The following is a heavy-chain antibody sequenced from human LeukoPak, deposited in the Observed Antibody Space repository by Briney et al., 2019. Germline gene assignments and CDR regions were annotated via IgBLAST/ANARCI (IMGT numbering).Heavy chain of an antibody. J-gene: IGHJ4*02. CDR2: ISAYNGNT. V-gene: IGHV1-18*01. CDR1: GYTFTSYG. D-gene: IGHD6-19*01. CDR3: ARVLGRIEWLGGRYFDY. Sequence: ASVKVSCKASGYTFTSYGISWVRQVPGQGLEWMGWISAYNGNTNYAQKLQGRVTMTTDTSTSTAYMELRSLRSDDTAVYYCARVLGRIEWLGGRYFDYWGQGTLVTVSS.